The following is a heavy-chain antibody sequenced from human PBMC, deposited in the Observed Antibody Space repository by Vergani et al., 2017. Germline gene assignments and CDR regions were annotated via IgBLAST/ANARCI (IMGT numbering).Heavy chain of an antibody. CDR1: GYTFTSYY. V-gene: IGHV1-46*01. Sequence: QVQLVQSGAEVKKPGASLKVSCKASGYTFTSYYMHWVRQAPGQGLEWMGIINPSGGSTSYAQKFQGRVTMTRDTSTSTVYMELSSLRSEDTAVYYCARPRSTVTTSPRAFDIWGQGTMVTVSS. CDR2: INPSGGST. D-gene: IGHD4-11*01. J-gene: IGHJ3*02. CDR3: ARPRSTVTTSPRAFDI.